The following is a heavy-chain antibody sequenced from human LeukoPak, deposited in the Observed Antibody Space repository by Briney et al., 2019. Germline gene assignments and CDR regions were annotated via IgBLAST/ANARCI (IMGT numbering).Heavy chain of an antibody. V-gene: IGHV2-70*04. D-gene: IGHD3-10*01. CDR3: ARDYGSGSYYWYYFDY. CDR2: K. J-gene: IGHJ4*02. Sequence: KFYSTSLKTRLTISKDTSKNQVVLTMTSMDPVDTATYYCARDYGSGSYYWYYFDYWGQGTLVTVSS.